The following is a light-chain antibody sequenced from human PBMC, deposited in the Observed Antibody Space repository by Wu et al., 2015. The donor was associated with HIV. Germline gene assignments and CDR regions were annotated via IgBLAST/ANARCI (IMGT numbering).Light chain of an antibody. CDR2: GAS. CDR1: QSVTSSY. V-gene: IGKV3-20*01. Sequence: EIVLTQSPGTLSLSPGERATLSCRASQSVTSSYLGWYRQKPGQAPRLLIYGASNRATGIPDRFSGSGSGTDFTLTISRLEPEDFAVYYCQQYGNSPYSFGQGTKLQIK. J-gene: IGKJ2*03. CDR3: QQYGNSPYS.